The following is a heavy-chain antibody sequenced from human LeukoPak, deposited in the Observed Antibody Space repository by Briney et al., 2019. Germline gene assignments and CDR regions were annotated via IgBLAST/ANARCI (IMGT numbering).Heavy chain of an antibody. J-gene: IGHJ3*02. CDR2: IYPGDSHT. D-gene: IGHD5-24*01. CDR1: GYSFTSYW. CDR3: ARRRDGFNNAFDI. Sequence: GESLKISCKGSGYSFTSYWIGWVRQMPGKGLEWMGIIYPGDSHTRNSPSFQGQVTISADKSITTAYLQWSSLKASDTAMYYCARRRDGFNNAFDIWGQGTMVIVSS. V-gene: IGHV5-51*01.